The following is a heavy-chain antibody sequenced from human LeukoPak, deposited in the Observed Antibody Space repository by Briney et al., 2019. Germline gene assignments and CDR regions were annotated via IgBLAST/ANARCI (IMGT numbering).Heavy chain of an antibody. D-gene: IGHD3-22*01. CDR3: ARHEYYYDSGGP. Sequence: SETLSLTCTVSGGSISSTSYYWGWIRQPPGKGLEWLASIYYSGSTYYNPSLKSRVTISVDTSKSQFSLKLSSVIAADTAVYYCARHEYYYDSGGPWGQGTLVTVSS. V-gene: IGHV4-39*01. J-gene: IGHJ5*02. CDR1: GGSISSTSYY. CDR2: IYYSGST.